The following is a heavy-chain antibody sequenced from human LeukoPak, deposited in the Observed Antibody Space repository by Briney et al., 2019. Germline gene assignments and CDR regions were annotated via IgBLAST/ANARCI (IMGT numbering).Heavy chain of an antibody. V-gene: IGHV4-61*02. CDR1: GGSISTNIYY. CDR2: IYTSGST. CDR3: ARGVWGSYRPYNWFDP. D-gene: IGHD3-16*02. Sequence: SETLSLTCTVSGGSISTNIYYWSWIRQPAGKGLEWIGRIYTSGSTNYNPSLKSRVTISVDTSKNQFSLKLSSVTAADTAVYYCARGVWGSYRPYNWFDPWGQGTLVTVSS. J-gene: IGHJ5*02.